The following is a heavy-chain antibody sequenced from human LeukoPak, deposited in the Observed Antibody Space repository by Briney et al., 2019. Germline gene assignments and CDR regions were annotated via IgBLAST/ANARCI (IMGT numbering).Heavy chain of an antibody. Sequence: GRSLRLSCAASGVTFDDYAMHWVRHTPGKGLEWVSGINWKSGSIGYADSVKGRFTISRDNAKNSLYLQMNSLRAEDTAVYYCARDPGGVYTSSHNCDYWGQGTLVTVSS. J-gene: IGHJ4*02. V-gene: IGHV3-9*01. D-gene: IGHD6-6*01. CDR1: GVTFDDYA. CDR2: INWKSGSI. CDR3: ARDPGGVYTSSHNCDY.